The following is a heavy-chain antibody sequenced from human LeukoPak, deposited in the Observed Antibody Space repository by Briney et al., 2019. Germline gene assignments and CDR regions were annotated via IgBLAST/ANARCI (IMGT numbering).Heavy chain of an antibody. V-gene: IGHV3-30*03. CDR3: ARDMVRGGPFDY. D-gene: IGHD3-10*01. J-gene: IGHJ4*02. CDR1: GFTFSSYG. CDR2: ISYDGSNK. Sequence: GSLRLSCAASGFTFSSYGMHWVRQAPGKGLEWVAVISYDGSNKYYADSVKGRFTISRDNSKNTLYLQMNSLRAEDTAVYYCARDMVRGGPFDYWGQGTLVTVSS.